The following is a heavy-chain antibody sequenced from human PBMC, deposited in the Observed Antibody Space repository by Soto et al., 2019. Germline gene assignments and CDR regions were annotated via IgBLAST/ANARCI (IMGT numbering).Heavy chain of an antibody. CDR3: ARDSSTSPYYYGMDV. CDR1: GGTFSSYP. CDR2: VIPIFGTT. V-gene: IGHV1-69*01. Sequence: QVQLVQSGAEVKKPGSSVKVSCKASGGTFSSYPINWVRQAPGQGLEWMGGVIPIFGTTNYAQKSQGRVTITADESTTTAYMEMSSLRSDDTAVYYCARDSSTSPYYYGMDVWGQGTTVTVSS. D-gene: IGHD4-17*01. J-gene: IGHJ6*02.